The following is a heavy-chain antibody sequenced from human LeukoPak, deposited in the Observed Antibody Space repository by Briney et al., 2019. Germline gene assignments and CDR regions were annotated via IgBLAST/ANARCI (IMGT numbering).Heavy chain of an antibody. D-gene: IGHD2-8*01. J-gene: IGHJ6*02. CDR1: GYTFTSYG. CDR2: ISAYNGNT. Sequence: GASVKVSCKASGYTFTSYGISWVRQAPGQGLEWMGWISAYNGNTNYAQKLQGRVTMTTDTSTSTAYMELRSLRSDDTAVYYCARDGSVLMVCASYYYGMDVWGQGTTVTVSS. CDR3: ARDGSVLMVCASYYYGMDV. V-gene: IGHV1-18*01.